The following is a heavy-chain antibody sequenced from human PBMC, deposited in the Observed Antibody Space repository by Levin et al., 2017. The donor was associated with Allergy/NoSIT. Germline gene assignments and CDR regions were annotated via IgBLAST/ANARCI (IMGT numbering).Heavy chain of an antibody. J-gene: IGHJ4*02. CDR2: IYYSGKT. Sequence: NASETLSLTCNVSGGSTSSTSYYWSWVRQPPGKALEWIGSIYYSGKTYYNPSLESRVTISVDTSKNQFSLKVNSVTAADTAVYSCARQTWIHKGYFDSWGQGTLVTVSS. V-gene: IGHV4-39*01. CDR3: ARQTWIHKGYFDS. D-gene: IGHD5-18*01. CDR1: GGSTSSTSYY.